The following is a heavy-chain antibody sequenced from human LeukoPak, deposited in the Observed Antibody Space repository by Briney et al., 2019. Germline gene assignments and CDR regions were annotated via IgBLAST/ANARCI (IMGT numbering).Heavy chain of an antibody. CDR3: ARARGAYYDFWSGYYSAHYYMDV. Sequence: GASVKVSCKASGYTFTSYDINWVRQATGQGLEWMGWMNPNSGNTGYAQKFQGRVTITRNTSISTAYMELSSLRSEDTAVYYCARARGAYYDFWSGYYSAHYYMDVWGKGTTVTVSS. D-gene: IGHD3-3*01. J-gene: IGHJ6*03. CDR2: MNPNSGNT. V-gene: IGHV1-8*03. CDR1: GYTFTSYD.